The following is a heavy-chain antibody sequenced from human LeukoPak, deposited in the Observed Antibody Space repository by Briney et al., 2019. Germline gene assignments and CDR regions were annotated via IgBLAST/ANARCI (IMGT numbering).Heavy chain of an antibody. CDR1: GYIFTTYW. D-gene: IGHD1/OR15-1a*01. CDR3: ATSESQTKFDY. Sequence: GESLKISCKGSGYIFTTYWIGWVRQMPGKGLEWMGIIFPGDSDTIYSPSFQGQVSISADKSINTAYLQWSSLKASDTAMYYCATSESQTKFDYWGQGTLVTASS. V-gene: IGHV5-51*01. J-gene: IGHJ4*02. CDR2: IFPGDSDT.